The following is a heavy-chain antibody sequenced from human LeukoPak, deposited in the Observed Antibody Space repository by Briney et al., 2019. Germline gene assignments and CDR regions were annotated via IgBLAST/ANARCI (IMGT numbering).Heavy chain of an antibody. D-gene: IGHD5-12*01. Sequence: SGTLSLTCAVYGGSFSGYYWSWIRQPPGKGLEWIGEINHSGSTNYNPSLKSRVTMSVDTSKNQFSLKLSSVTAADTAVYYCARALEFRGYERFDYWGQGTLVTVSS. J-gene: IGHJ4*02. CDR2: INHSGST. V-gene: IGHV4-34*01. CDR1: GGSFSGYY. CDR3: ARALEFRGYERFDY.